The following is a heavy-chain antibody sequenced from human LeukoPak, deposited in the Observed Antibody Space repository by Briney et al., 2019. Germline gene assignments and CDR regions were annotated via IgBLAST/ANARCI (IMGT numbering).Heavy chain of an antibody. J-gene: IGHJ1*01. CDR3: ASSDYGDEYFQH. Sequence: PGGSLRLSCAASGFTFSSYAMSWVRQAPGKGLEWVSSISSSSSYIYYADSVEGRFTISRDNAKNSLYLQMNSLRAEDTAVYYCASSDYGDEYFQHWGQGTLVTVSS. CDR2: ISSSSSYI. CDR1: GFTFSSYA. D-gene: IGHD4-17*01. V-gene: IGHV3-21*01.